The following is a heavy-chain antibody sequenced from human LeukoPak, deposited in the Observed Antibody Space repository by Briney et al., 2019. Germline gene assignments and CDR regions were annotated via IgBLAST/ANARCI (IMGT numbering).Heavy chain of an antibody. CDR3: ARDWDRAHYFDY. D-gene: IGHD1-14*01. CDR2: IYYSGST. Sequence: SQTLSLTCTVSGGSISSGGYYWSWIRQHPGKGLEWIGYIYYSGSTYYNPSLKSRVTISVDTSKNQFSLKLSSVTAADTAVYYCARDWDRAHYFDYWGQGTLVTVSS. V-gene: IGHV4-31*03. J-gene: IGHJ4*02. CDR1: GGSISSGGYY.